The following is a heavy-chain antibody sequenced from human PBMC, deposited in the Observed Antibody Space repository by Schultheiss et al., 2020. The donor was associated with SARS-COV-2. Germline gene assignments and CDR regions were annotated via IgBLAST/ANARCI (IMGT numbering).Heavy chain of an antibody. D-gene: IGHD4-17*01. CDR2: ISSSSSYI. J-gene: IGHJ4*02. V-gene: IGHV3-21*01. Sequence: GGSLRLSCAASGFTFSGSAMHWVRQAPGKGLEWVSSISSSSSYIYYADSVKGRFTISRDNAKNSPYLQMNSLRAEDTAVYYCARGSYGDYDYWGQGTLVTVSS. CDR1: GFTFSGSA. CDR3: ARGSYGDYDY.